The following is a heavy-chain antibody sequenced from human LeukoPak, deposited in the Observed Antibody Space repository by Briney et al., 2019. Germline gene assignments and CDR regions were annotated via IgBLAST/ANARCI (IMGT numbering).Heavy chain of an antibody. CDR1: GFTFSNYA. V-gene: IGHV3-23*01. Sequence: PGGSLTLSCAASGFTFSNYAVNWVRQAPGEGLEWVSAISGSGGSTYYADSVKGRFTISRDNSKNTLYLQMSSLRAEDTAVYYCAKDRGRYYDSSGYYWGYYFDSWGQGILVTVST. CDR3: AKDRGRYYDSSGYYWGYYFDS. CDR2: ISGSGGST. D-gene: IGHD3-22*01. J-gene: IGHJ4*02.